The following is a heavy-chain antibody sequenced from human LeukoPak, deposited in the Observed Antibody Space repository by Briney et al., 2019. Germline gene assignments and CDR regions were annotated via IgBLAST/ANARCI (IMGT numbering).Heavy chain of an antibody. Sequence: ASVKVSCKASGGTFSSYAISWVRQAPGQGLEWMGGIIPIFGTANYAQKFQGRVTITADESTSTAYMELSSLRSDDTAVYYCARGLYYDFWSGYSGGGMDVWGQGTTVTVSS. CDR1: GGTFSSYA. D-gene: IGHD3-3*01. J-gene: IGHJ6*02. CDR2: IIPIFGTA. V-gene: IGHV1-69*01. CDR3: ARGLYYDFWSGYSGGGMDV.